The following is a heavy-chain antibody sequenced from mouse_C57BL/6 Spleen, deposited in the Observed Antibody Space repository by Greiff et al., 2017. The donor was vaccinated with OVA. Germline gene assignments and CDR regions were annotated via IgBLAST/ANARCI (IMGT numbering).Heavy chain of an antibody. J-gene: IGHJ3*01. CDR2: IHPNSGST. V-gene: IGHV1-64*01. CDR1: GYTFTSYW. D-gene: IGHD1-2*01. Sequence: VQLQQSGAELVKPGASVKLSCKASGYTFTSYWMHWVKQRPGQGLEWIGMIHPNSGSTNYNEKFKSKATLTVDKSSSTAYMQLSSLTSEDSAVYYCARGTGSSSWFAYWGQGTLVTVSA. CDR3: ARGTGSSSWFAY.